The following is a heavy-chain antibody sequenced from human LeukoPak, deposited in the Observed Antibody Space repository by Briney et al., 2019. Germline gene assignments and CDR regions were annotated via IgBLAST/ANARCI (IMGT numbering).Heavy chain of an antibody. CDR2: INHSGST. V-gene: IGHV4-34*01. D-gene: IGHD3-22*01. Sequence: SETLSLTCAVYGGSFSGYYWSWTRQPPGKGLEWIGEINHSGSTNYNPSLKSRVTISVDTSKNQFSLKLSSVTAADTAVYYCARVLSGYSNSWGQGTLVTVSS. CDR1: GGSFSGYY. CDR3: ARVLSGYSNS. J-gene: IGHJ5*02.